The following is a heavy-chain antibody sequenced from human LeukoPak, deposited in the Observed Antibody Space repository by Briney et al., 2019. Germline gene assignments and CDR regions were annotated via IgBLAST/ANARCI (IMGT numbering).Heavy chain of an antibody. D-gene: IGHD3-10*01. CDR2: ISGSGCST. CDR1: GLTFSNYA. Sequence: GGSLRLSCAASGLTFSNYAMSWVRQAPGKGLEWVSGISGSGCSTYYADSVKGRFIISRDNSKNTLYLQMNSLRAEDTAVYYCAKWGYYYGSGSYYQSDYWGQGTLVTVSS. V-gene: IGHV3-23*01. CDR3: AKWGYYYGSGSYYQSDY. J-gene: IGHJ4*02.